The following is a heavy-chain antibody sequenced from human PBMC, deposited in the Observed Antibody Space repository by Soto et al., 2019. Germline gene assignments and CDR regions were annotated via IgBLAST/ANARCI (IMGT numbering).Heavy chain of an antibody. D-gene: IGHD6-19*01. J-gene: IGHJ5*02. CDR1: GYTFTGYY. CDR2: INPNSGGT. V-gene: IGHV1-2*02. Sequence: QVQLVQSGAEVKKPGASVKVSCKASGYTFTGYYMHWVRQAPGQGLEWMGWINPNSGGTNYAQKFQGRVTMTRDTSISTDYMELSRLRSDDTAVYYCARSTPYSSGWDNWFDPWGQGTLVTVSS. CDR3: ARSTPYSSGWDNWFDP.